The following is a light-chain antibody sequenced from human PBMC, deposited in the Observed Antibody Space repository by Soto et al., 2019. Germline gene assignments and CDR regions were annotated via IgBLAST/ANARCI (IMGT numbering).Light chain of an antibody. CDR3: QQYTNWPT. CDR1: QSVSSN. Sequence: EIVMTQSTATLSVSPGERATLSCRASQSVSSNLAWYQQKPGQAPRLLIYGASTRATGIPARFSGSGSGTEFTLTISSLQSEDFAIYYCQQYTNWPTFGHGTKVDIK. J-gene: IGKJ1*01. CDR2: GAS. V-gene: IGKV3-15*01.